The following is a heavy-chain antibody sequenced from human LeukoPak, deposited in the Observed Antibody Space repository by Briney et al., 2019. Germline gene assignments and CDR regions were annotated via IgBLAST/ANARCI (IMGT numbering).Heavy chain of an antibody. CDR1: GFTFSSYW. V-gene: IGHV3-7*01. CDR2: IKQDGSEK. CDR3: ARDAVIGAYYYYYMDV. D-gene: IGHD2/OR15-2a*01. Sequence: GGSLRLSSAASGFTFSSYWMSWVRQAPGKGLEWVANIKQDGSEKYYVDSVKGRFTISRDNAKNSLYLQMNSLRAEDTAVYYCARDAVIGAYYYYYMDVWGKGTTVTVSS. J-gene: IGHJ6*03.